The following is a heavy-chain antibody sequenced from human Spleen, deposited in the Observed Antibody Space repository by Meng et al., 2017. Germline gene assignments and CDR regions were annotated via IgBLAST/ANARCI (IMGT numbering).Heavy chain of an antibody. D-gene: IGHD3-3*01. CDR1: GFTCSNAW. CDR3: GYDFWW. J-gene: IGHJ4*02. CDR2: IKSETDGGTT. Sequence: EGQVVECGGGLVKPGGYLRLSCSISGFTCSNAWMGWVRQTPGKGREWVGRIKSETDGGTTDYAAPVEGRFTISRDDSKNTVYLQMNSLKMEDTAVYFCGYDFWWWGQGTLVTVSS. V-gene: IGHV3-15*01.